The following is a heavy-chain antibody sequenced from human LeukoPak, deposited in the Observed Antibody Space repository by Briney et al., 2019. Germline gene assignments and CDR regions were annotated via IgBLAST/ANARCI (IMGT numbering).Heavy chain of an antibody. CDR3: ARGPRADDSSGYPVNF. CDR2: INHSGST. CDR1: GGSFSGYY. J-gene: IGHJ4*02. V-gene: IGHV4-34*01. D-gene: IGHD3-22*01. Sequence: SETLSLTCAVYGGSFSGYYWSWIRQPPGKGLEWIGEINHSGSTNYNPPLKSRVTISVDTSKNQFSLNLSSVTAADTAVYYCARGPRADDSSGYPVNFWGQGTLVTVSS.